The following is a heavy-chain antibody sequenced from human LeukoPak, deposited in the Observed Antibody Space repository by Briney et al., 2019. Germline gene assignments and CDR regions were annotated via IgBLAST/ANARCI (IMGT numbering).Heavy chain of an antibody. J-gene: IGHJ4*02. CDR3: AKSPPALYYYDSSGYFIY. V-gene: IGHV3-23*01. D-gene: IGHD3-22*01. Sequence: PGGSLRLSCAASGFTFSSYAMSWVRQAPGKGLEWVSAISGSGGSTYYADSVKGRFTISRDNSKNTLYLQMNSLRAEDTAVYYCAKSPPALYYYDSSGYFIYWGQGTLVTVSS. CDR1: GFTFSSYA. CDR2: ISGSGGST.